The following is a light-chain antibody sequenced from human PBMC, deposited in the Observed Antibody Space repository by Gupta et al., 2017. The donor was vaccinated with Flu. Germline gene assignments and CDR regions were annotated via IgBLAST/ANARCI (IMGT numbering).Light chain of an antibody. CDR2: GAS. J-gene: IGKJ1*01. Sequence: ELVMTPSPATPAVSPGERATLPCRASQGVSNNLAWYQQKPSQAPRLLIYGASTRATGIPARFSGSGSGTEFTLTISSLQSEDFAVYYCQQYNNWPRTFGQGTKVEIK. V-gene: IGKV3-15*01. CDR3: QQYNNWPRT. CDR1: QGVSNN.